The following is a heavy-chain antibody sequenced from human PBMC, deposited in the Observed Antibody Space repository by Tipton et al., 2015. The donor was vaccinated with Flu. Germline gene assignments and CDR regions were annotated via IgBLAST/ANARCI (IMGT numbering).Heavy chain of an antibody. CDR1: GFTFSSTY. J-gene: IGHJ6*02. CDR3: ARKSRSGSYHYYYYYYGMDV. D-gene: IGHD1-26*01. V-gene: IGHV3-30*03. Sequence: SLRLSCAASGFTFSSTYITWVRQAPGRGLEWVAVISYDGSDKYYADSVKGRFTISRDNSKKTLYLQMNSLRAEDTAVYYCARKSRSGSYHYYYYYYGMDVWGQGTTVTVSS. CDR2: ISYDGSDK.